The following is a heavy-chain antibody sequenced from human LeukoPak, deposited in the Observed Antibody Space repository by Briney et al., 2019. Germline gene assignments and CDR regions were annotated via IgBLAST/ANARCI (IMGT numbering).Heavy chain of an antibody. CDR3: ARGSRTIVTTKFARGHYMDV. J-gene: IGHJ6*03. CDR1: GFTFSSYA. D-gene: IGHD5-12*01. Sequence: GGSLRLSCAASGFTFSSYAMHWVRQAPGKGLEWVAVISFDGSNKYYADSVKGRFTISRDNSKNMLYLQMNSLRAEDTAVYYSARGSRTIVTTKFARGHYMDVWGKGTTVTVSS. V-gene: IGHV3-30*04. CDR2: ISFDGSNK.